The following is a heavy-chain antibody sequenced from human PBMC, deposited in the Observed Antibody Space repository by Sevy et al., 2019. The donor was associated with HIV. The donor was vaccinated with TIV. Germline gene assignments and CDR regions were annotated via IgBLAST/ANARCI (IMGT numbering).Heavy chain of an antibody. CDR3: ARTLSPTGTGEENWFDP. CDR1: GGSISSYY. D-gene: IGHD1-1*01. Sequence: SETLSLTCTVSGGSISSYYWSWIRQPPGKGLEWIGYIYYSGSTNCNPSLKSRVTISVDTSKNQFSLKLSSVTAADTAVYYCARTLSPTGTGEENWFDPWGQGTLVTVSS. J-gene: IGHJ5*02. CDR2: IYYSGST. V-gene: IGHV4-59*01.